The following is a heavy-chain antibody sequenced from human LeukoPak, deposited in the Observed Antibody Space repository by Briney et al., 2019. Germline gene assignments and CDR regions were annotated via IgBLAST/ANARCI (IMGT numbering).Heavy chain of an antibody. CDR3: ARSIPYGTTWYGRSDY. V-gene: IGHV3-7*03. J-gene: IGHJ4*02. D-gene: IGHD6-13*01. CDR2: IKPDGTTK. Sequence: GGSLRLSCAASGFTFSNYVMNWVRQAPGKGLEWVANIKPDGTTKFYVDSVKGRFTISRDNALNSLYLQMNSLRAEDTAIYYCARSIPYGTTWYGRSDYWGQGTLVTVSS. CDR1: GFTFSNYV.